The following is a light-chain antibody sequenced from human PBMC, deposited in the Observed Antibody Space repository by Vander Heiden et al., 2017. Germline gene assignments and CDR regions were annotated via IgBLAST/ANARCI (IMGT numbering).Light chain of an antibody. CDR3: QQYCCYPWT. J-gene: IGKJ1*01. Sequence: DVSITQSPSTLSASVGDRVTITCRASQSISSLLAWYQQKPGKAPKLLISKASNLESGVPSRFSGSGSGTEFTLTISSLQPDDFAAYYCQQYCCYPWTFGQGTKVEIK. CDR2: KAS. CDR1: QSISSL. V-gene: IGKV1-5*03.